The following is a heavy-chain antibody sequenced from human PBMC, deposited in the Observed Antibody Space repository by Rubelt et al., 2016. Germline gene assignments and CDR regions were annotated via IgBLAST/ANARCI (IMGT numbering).Heavy chain of an antibody. D-gene: IGHD5-12*01. V-gene: IGHV4-39*07. CDR1: GGSINSNTYY. J-gene: IGHJ2*01. CDR2: IYYSGST. CDR3: ARLGYQTYWYFDL. Sequence: QLQLQESGPGLVKPSETLSLTCNVSGGSINSNTYYWGWIRQPPGKGLEWIGSIYYSGSTNYNPSLKSRVTMSVDTSKNQFYLKLSYVTAADTAVYYCARLGYQTYWYFDLWGRGTLVTVSS.